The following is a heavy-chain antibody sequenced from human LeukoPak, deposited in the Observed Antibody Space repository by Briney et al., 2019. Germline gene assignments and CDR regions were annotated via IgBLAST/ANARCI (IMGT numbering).Heavy chain of an antibody. CDR3: AADRLAAAGYFDY. CDR1: GGTFSSYA. Sequence: SVKVSCKASGGTFSSYAISWVRQAPGQGLEWMGGIIPIFGTANYAQKFQGRVTITADESTSTAYMELSSLRPEDTAVYYCAADRLAAAGYFDYWGQGTLVTVSS. CDR2: IIPIFGTA. D-gene: IGHD6-13*01. J-gene: IGHJ4*02. V-gene: IGHV1-69*13.